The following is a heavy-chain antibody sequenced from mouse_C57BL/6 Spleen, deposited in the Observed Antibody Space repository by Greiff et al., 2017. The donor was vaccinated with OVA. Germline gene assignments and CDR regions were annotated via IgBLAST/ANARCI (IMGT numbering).Heavy chain of an antibody. CDR1: GYTFTSYW. V-gene: IGHV1-64*01. J-gene: IGHJ4*01. CDR3: ARWDCNYGYAMDY. CDR2: IHPNSGST. Sequence: QVHVKQPGAELVKPGASVKLSCKASGYTFTSYWMHWVKQRPGQGLEWIGMIHPNSGSTNYNEKFKSKATLTVDKSSSTAYMQLSSLTSEDSAVYYCARWDCNYGYAMDYWGQGTSVTVSS. D-gene: IGHD2-1*01.